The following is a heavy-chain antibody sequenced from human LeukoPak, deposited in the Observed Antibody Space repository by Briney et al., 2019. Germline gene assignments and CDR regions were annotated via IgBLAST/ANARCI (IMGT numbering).Heavy chain of an antibody. J-gene: IGHJ4*02. CDR2: ISGDGGSR. Sequence: GGSLRLSCAVSGFTFDDYAMHWVRQAPGKGLEWVSPISGDGGSRYYAGSVKGRFTVSRDNSKNSLYLQMNRLRTEDTAFYYCAKGADPLTWRMTTVAGTRFDFWGQGTLVTVSS. D-gene: IGHD6-19*01. V-gene: IGHV3-43*02. CDR3: AKGADPLTWRMTTVAGTRFDF. CDR1: GFTFDDYA.